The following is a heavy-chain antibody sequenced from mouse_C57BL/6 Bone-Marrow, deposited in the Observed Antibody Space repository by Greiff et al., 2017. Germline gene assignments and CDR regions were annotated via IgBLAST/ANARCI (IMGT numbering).Heavy chain of an antibody. J-gene: IGHJ2*01. CDR2: ISNLAYSI. V-gene: IGHV5-15*01. CDR3: ARHGSYFDY. Sequence: EVKLMESGGGLVQPGGSLKLSCAASGFTFSDYGMAWVRQAPRKGPEWVAFISNLAYSIYYADTVTGRFTISRENAKKTLYLEMSSLRSEDTAMYYCARHGSYFDYWGQGTTLTVSS. CDR1: GFTFSDYG.